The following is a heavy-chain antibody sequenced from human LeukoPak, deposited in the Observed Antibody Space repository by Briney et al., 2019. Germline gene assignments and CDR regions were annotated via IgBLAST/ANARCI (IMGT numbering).Heavy chain of an antibody. CDR1: GGSISSGGYY. Sequence: SQTLSLTCTVSGGSISSGGYYWSWIRQHPGKGLEWIGYIYYSGSTYYNPSLKSRVTISVDTSKNQFSLKLSSVTAADTAVYYCARGYCSGGSCYLAPSFDPWGQGTLVTVSS. CDR3: ARGYCSGGSCYLAPSFDP. D-gene: IGHD2-15*01. J-gene: IGHJ5*02. V-gene: IGHV4-31*03. CDR2: IYYSGST.